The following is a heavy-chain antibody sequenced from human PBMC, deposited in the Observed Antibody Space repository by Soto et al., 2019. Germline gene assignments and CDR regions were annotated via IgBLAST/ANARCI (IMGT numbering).Heavy chain of an antibody. V-gene: IGHV3-53*01. D-gene: IGHD1-1*01. CDR3: ATWHLQEHAYDI. CDR2: FYDLDGT. Sequence: DVQLVASGGGLIQPGESLRLSCAAFGFTVSGKKYVAWVRQAPGKGLEWLSAFYDLDGTYYADSVKGRFTTSSDSSRTTVYLQMNSLRPDDTAVYSGATWHLQEHAYDIWGQGTTVIVSS. J-gene: IGHJ3*02. CDR1: GFTVSGKKY.